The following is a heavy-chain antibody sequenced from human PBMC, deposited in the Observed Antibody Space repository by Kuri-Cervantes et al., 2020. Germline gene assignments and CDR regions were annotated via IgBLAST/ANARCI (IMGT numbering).Heavy chain of an antibody. D-gene: IGHD2-21*01. CDR2: IKHDGSQK. CDR3: ARDHSEGGDCYYCYYYYYMDV. CDR1: GSTFNTYW. V-gene: IGHV3-7*01. J-gene: IGHJ6*03. Sequence: GGSLRLSCAASGSTFNTYWMSWVRQAPGKGLEWVANIKHDGSQKFYVDSVKGRFTISRDNAKNSLYLQMNSLRAEDTAVYYCARDHSEGGDCYYCYYYYYMDVWGKGTTVTVSS.